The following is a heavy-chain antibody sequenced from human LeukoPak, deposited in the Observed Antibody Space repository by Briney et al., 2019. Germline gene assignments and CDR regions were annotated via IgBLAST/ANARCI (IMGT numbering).Heavy chain of an antibody. CDR1: GFTFSTYS. V-gene: IGHV3-21*01. Sequence: GGSLRLSCVASGFTFSTYSMNWVRQAPGKGLEWVSSISSSSSYIYYADSVKGRFTISRDNSKNTLYLQMNSLRAEDTAVYYCAKDRYSSGWSAFDYWGQGTLVTVSS. D-gene: IGHD6-19*01. CDR3: AKDRYSSGWSAFDY. CDR2: ISSSSSYI. J-gene: IGHJ4*02.